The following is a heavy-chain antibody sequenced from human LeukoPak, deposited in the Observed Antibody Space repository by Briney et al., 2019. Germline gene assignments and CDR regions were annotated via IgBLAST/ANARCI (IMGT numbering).Heavy chain of an antibody. J-gene: IGHJ6*03. CDR3: ARVGPGAYGATWTAMVTSYYYYYYMDV. CDR2: ISSSGSTI. D-gene: IGHD5-18*01. CDR1: GFTFSSYE. V-gene: IGHV3-48*03. Sequence: GGSLRLSCAASGFTFSSYEMNWVRQAPGKGLEWVSYISSSGSTIYYADSVKGRFTISRDNAKNSLYLQMNSLRAEDTAVYYCARVGPGAYGATWTAMVTSYYYYYYMDVWGKGTTVTVSS.